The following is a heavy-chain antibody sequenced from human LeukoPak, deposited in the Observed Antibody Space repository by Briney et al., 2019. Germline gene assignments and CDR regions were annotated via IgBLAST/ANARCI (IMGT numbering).Heavy chain of an antibody. V-gene: IGHV3-48*03. CDR2: ISSSGSTI. D-gene: IGHD3-16*01. J-gene: IGHJ4*02. CDR3: ARVDLVRGGEYYFDY. Sequence: GGSLRLSCAASGFTFSSYEMNWVRQAPGKGLEWVSYISSSGSTIYYADSVKGRFTISRDNAKNSLYLQMNSLRAEDTAIYYCARVDLVRGGEYYFDYWGQGILVTVSS. CDR1: GFTFSSYE.